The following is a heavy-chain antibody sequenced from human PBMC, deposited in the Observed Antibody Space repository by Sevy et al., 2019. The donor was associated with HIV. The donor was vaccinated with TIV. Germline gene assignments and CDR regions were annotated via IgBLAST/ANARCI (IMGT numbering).Heavy chain of an antibody. J-gene: IGHJ4*02. CDR2: ISGYNGNT. CDR3: ARNPSIAACPDYFDY. Sequence: ASVKVSCKASGYTCTSYGISWVRQAPGQGLEWMGWISGYNGNTNYAQKLQGRVTMTTDTSTITAYMELRSLRSDDTAVYYCARNPSIAACPDYFDYWGQGTLVTVSS. CDR1: GYTCTSYG. V-gene: IGHV1-18*04. D-gene: IGHD6-6*01.